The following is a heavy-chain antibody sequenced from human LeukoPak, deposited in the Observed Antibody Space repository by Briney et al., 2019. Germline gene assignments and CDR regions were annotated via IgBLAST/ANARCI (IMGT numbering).Heavy chain of an antibody. V-gene: IGHV3-23*01. Sequence: GRSLRLSCAASGFTFSNYDMSWVRQAPGKGLEWVSSISDSGGSTYYADSVKGRFTISRDNSKNTLYLQMTNLRAADTAVYYCAKDLSRAVAADWFDPWDQGSLVTVSS. CDR2: ISDSGGST. CDR1: GFTFSNYD. D-gene: IGHD6-19*01. J-gene: IGHJ5*02. CDR3: AKDLSRAVAADWFDP.